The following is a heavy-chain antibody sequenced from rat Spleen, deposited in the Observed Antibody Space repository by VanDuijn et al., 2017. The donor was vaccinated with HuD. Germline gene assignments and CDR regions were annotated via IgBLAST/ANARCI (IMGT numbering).Heavy chain of an antibody. V-gene: IGHV5S13*01. J-gene: IGHJ3*01. CDR2: ISSDGGVT. Sequence: EVQLVESGGGLVQPGRSMKLSCSASGFTFSDYGMAWVFQAPSKGLDWIASISSDGGVTYYRDSVKGRFTISRDDAKNTQYLQMDSLRSEDTATYYFTRHGGLRNWFAYWGQGTLVTVSP. CDR3: TRHGGLRNWFAY. CDR1: GFTFSDYG.